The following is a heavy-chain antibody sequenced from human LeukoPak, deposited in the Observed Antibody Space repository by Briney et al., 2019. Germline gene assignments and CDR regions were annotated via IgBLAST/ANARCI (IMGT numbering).Heavy chain of an antibody. CDR3: ARDRDTIFGVVTNWFDP. D-gene: IGHD3-3*01. Sequence: AGGSLRLSCAASGFTFSSYAMSWVRQAPGKGLVWVSRINSDGSSTSYADSVKGRFTISRDNAKNTLYLQMNSLRAEDTAVYYCARDRDTIFGVVTNWFDPWGQGTLVTVSS. CDR1: GFTFSSYA. J-gene: IGHJ5*02. V-gene: IGHV3-74*01. CDR2: INSDGSST.